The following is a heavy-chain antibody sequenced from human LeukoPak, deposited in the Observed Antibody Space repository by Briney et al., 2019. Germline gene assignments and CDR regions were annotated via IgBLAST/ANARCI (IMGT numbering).Heavy chain of an antibody. CDR1: RFYFSTYD. V-gene: IGHV3-48*04. J-gene: IGHJ4*02. D-gene: IGHD6-19*01. CDR3: AGGTRDSGLK. CDR2: IDSSASTT. Sequence: GGSLRLSCTASRFYFSTYDMNWVRQVPGKGLEWVSYIDSSASTTYYAGSVQGRFTISRDNAKSSLYLQMNSLRAEDTAVYYCAGGTRDSGLKWGPGTSVTVSS.